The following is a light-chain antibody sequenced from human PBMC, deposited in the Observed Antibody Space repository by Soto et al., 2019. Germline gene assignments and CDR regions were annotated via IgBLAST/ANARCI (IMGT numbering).Light chain of an antibody. CDR3: CSYAGSSSSVV. V-gene: IGLV2-23*02. Sequence: QSALTQPASVSGSPGQSITISCTGSSSDVGSYNLVSWYQQHPGKAPKLIIFDVNKRPSAVSNRFSASKSGNTASLTISGLQAEDEADYYCCSYAGSSSSVVFGGGTKVTVL. CDR2: DVN. CDR1: SSDVGSYNL. J-gene: IGLJ3*02.